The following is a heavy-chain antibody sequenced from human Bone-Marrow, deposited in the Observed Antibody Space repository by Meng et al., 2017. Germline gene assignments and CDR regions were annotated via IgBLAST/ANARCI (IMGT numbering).Heavy chain of an antibody. CDR2: IIPIFGTA. CDR3: ARSSRTAMVRVYDAFDI. CDR1: GGTFSSYA. J-gene: IGHJ3*02. D-gene: IGHD5-18*01. V-gene: IGHV1-69*13. Sequence: SVKVSCKASGGTFSSYAISWVRQAPGQGLEWMGGIIPIFGTANYAQKFQGRVTITADESTSTAYMELSSLRSEDTAVYYCARSSRTAMVRVYDAFDIWGQGTMVTVS.